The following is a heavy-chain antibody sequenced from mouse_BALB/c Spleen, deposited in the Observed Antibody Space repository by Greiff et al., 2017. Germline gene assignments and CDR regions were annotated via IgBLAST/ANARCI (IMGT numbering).Heavy chain of an antibody. J-gene: IGHJ4*01. CDR1: GFTFSSYG. Sequence: EVLLVESGADLVKPGGSLKLSCAASGFTFSSYGMSWVRQTPDKRLEWVATISSGGSYTYYPHSVKGRFTITRDNAKNTLYLQMSSLKSEDTAMYYCACRDYYAMDYWGQGTSVTVSS. CDR2: ISSGGSYT. V-gene: IGHV5-6*01. CDR3: ACRDYYAMDY.